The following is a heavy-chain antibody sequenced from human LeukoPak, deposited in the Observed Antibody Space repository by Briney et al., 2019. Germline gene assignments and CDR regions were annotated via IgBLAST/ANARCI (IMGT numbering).Heavy chain of an antibody. CDR2: INHSGST. Sequence: PSETLSLTCAVYGGSFSGYYWSWIRQPPGKGLEWIGEINHSGSTNYNPSLKSRVTTSVDTSKNQFSLKLSPVTAADTAVYYCARAPDHGIGRGIAAAGSWGQGTLVTVSS. J-gene: IGHJ5*02. V-gene: IGHV4-34*01. D-gene: IGHD6-13*01. CDR3: ARAPDHGIGRGIAAAGS. CDR1: GGSFSGYY.